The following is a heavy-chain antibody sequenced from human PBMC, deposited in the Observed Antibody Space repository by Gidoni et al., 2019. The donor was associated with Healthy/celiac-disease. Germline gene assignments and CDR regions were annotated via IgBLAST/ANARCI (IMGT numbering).Heavy chain of an antibody. D-gene: IGHD3-10*01. V-gene: IGHV4-59*08. CDR2: IYYSGST. J-gene: IGHJ5*02. Sequence: QVQLQESGPGLVKPSETLSLTCSVSGGSISSYYWSWIRQPPGKGLEWIVYIYYSGSTNYNPSLKSRVTISVDTSKNQFSLKLSSVTAADTAVYYCARRQVVRGANWFDPWGQGTLVTVSS. CDR1: GGSISSYY. CDR3: ARRQVVRGANWFDP.